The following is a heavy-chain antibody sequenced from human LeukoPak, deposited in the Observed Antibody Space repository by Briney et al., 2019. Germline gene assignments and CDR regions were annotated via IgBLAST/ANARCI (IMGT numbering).Heavy chain of an antibody. CDR2: FDPEDGET. J-gene: IGHJ3*02. CDR3: AVDDFWSGYFSASDAFDI. V-gene: IGHV1-24*01. Sequence: ASVKVSCKVSGYTLTELSMHWVRQAPGKGLEWMGGFDPEDGETIYAQKFQGRVTMTEDTSTDTAYMELSSLRAEDTAVYYCAVDDFWSGYFSASDAFDIWGQGTMVTVSS. CDR1: GYTLTELS. D-gene: IGHD3-3*01.